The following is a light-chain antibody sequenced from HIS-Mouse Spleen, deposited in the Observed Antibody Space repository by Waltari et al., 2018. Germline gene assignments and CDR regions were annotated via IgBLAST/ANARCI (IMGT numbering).Light chain of an antibody. CDR2: GKN. V-gene: IGLV3-19*01. J-gene: IGLJ2*01. CDR1: SPRSYY. CDR3: NSRDSSGNHVV. Sequence: SSELTQDPAVSVALGQTGRITCQGDSPRSYYASLYQQKPGQAPVLVIYGKNNRPSGIPDRFSGSSSGNTASLTITGAQAEDEADYYCNSRDSSGNHVVFGGGTKLTVL.